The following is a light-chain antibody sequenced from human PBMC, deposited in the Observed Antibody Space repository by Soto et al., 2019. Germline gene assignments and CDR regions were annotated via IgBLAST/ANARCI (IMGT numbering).Light chain of an antibody. J-gene: IGKJ5*01. CDR1: QSVSSN. Sequence: EIVLTQSPGILSLSPGERATLSCRASQSVSSNLAWYQQKPGQAPRLLIYGASTRATGIPARFSGSGSGTEFTLTISSLQSEDFAVYYCHQYDNWPKTFGQGTRLEIK. CDR2: GAS. V-gene: IGKV3-15*01. CDR3: HQYDNWPKT.